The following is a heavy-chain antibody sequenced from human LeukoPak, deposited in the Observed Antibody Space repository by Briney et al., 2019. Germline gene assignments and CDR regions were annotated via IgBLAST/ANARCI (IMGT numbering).Heavy chain of an antibody. CDR3: ARLPKVAAAGTGFDY. J-gene: IGHJ4*02. V-gene: IGHV4-4*02. Sequence: SETLSLTCAVSGGSISSSNWWSWVRQSPGQGLEWIGEIYHSGTTNYNPSLKSRVTISLDKSKNQFSLILSSVTAADTAVYYCARLPKVAAAGTGFDYWGQGTLVTVSS. CDR2: IYHSGTT. D-gene: IGHD6-13*01. CDR1: GGSISSSNW.